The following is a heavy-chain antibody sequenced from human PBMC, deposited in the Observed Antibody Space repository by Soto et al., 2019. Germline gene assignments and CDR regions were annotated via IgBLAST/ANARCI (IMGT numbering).Heavy chain of an antibody. CDR1: GGSISSGGYY. V-gene: IGHV4-31*03. J-gene: IGHJ4*02. CDR3: ARDSRIAARPIDY. D-gene: IGHD6-6*01. Sequence: SETLSLTCTVSGGSISSGGYYWSWIRQHPGKGLEWIGYIYYSGSTYYNPSLKSRVTISVDTSKNQFSLKLSSVTAADTAVYYCARDSRIAARPIDYWGQGTLVTVSS. CDR2: IYYSGST.